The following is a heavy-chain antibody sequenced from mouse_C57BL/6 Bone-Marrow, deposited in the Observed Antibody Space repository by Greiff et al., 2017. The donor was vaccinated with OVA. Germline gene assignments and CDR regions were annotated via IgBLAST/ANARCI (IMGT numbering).Heavy chain of an antibody. J-gene: IGHJ1*03. CDR2: INPNNGGT. D-gene: IGHD1-1*01. V-gene: IGHV1-18*01. Sequence: EVKLMESGPELVKPGASVKIPCKASGYTFTDYNMDWVKQSHGKSLEWIGDINPNNGGTIYNQKFKGKATLTVDKSSSTAYMELRSLTSEDTAVYYCARRAVTTVVAHWYFDVWGTGTTVTVSS. CDR3: ARRAVTTVVAHWYFDV. CDR1: GYTFTDYN.